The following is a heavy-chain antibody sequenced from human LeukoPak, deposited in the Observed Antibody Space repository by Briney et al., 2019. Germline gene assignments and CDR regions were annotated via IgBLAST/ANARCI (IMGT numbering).Heavy chain of an antibody. V-gene: IGHV4-30-4*07. J-gene: IGHJ4*02. CDR3: AREGSSWANGNFDY. D-gene: IGHD6-13*01. CDR2: IYYSGST. Sequence: SETLSLTCAVSGGSISSGGYSWSWIRQPPGKGLEWIGYIYYSGSTYYNPSLKSRVTVSVDTSKNQFSLKLSSVTAADTAVYYCAREGSSWANGNFDYWGQGTLVTVSS. CDR1: GGSISSGGYS.